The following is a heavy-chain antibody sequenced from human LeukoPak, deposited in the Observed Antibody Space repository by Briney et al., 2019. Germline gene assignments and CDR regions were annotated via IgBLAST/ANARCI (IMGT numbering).Heavy chain of an antibody. CDR1: DGSISSYY. CDR3: ACSSSGWFWNY. Sequence: SETLSLTCTVSDGSISSYYWSWIRQPAGKGLEWIGRLYTSGSTNYNPSLKSRVTMSVDTSKNQFSLELSSVTAADTAVYYCACSSSGWFWNYWGQGTLVTVSS. CDR2: LYTSGST. D-gene: IGHD6-19*01. J-gene: IGHJ4*02. V-gene: IGHV4-4*07.